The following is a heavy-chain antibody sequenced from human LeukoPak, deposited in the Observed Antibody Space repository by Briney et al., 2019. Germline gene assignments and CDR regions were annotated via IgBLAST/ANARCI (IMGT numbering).Heavy chain of an antibody. D-gene: IGHD3-3*01. V-gene: IGHV3-74*01. CDR3: AKNKGTHYDFWSGVNYGMDV. CDR2: INGDGSTT. CDR1: GFTLSSYW. Sequence: GGSLRLSCAASGFTLSSYWMLWVRQAPGKGLVWVSRINGDGSTTGCTDSVKGRFTISRDNSKNTLYLQMNSLRAEDTAVYYCAKNKGTHYDFWSGVNYGMDVWGQGTTVTVSS. J-gene: IGHJ6*02.